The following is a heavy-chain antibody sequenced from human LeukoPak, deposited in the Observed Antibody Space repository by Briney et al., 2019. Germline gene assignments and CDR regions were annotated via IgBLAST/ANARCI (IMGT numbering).Heavy chain of an antibody. CDR3: ARGSRSAASGSYYDFDY. J-gene: IGHJ4*02. V-gene: IGHV6-1*01. CDR2: TYYRSKWYN. D-gene: IGHD3-10*01. CDR1: GDSVSTNSDT. Sequence: SQTLSLTCAISGDSVSTNSDTWNWIRQSPSRGLEWLGRTYYRSKWYNDYAVSVKSRVTINPDTSKNQFSLQLNSVTPEDTAVYYCARGSRSAASGSYYDFDYWGQGTLVTVSS.